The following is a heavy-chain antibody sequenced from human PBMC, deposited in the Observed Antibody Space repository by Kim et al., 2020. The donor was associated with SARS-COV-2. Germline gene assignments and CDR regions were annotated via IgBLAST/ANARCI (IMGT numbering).Heavy chain of an antibody. CDR3: ARLPGGRGSSGYFDY. CDR2: INHSGST. Sequence: SETLSLTCAVYGGSFSGYYWSWIRQPPGKGLEWIGEINHSGSTNYNPSLKSRVTISVDTSKNQFSLKLSSVTAADSAVYYCARLPGGRGSSGYFDYWGQGTLITVSS. J-gene: IGHJ4*02. D-gene: IGHD6-6*01. V-gene: IGHV4-34*01. CDR1: GGSFSGYY.